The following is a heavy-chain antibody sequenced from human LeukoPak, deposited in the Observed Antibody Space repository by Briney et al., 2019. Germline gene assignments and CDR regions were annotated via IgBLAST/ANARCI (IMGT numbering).Heavy chain of an antibody. D-gene: IGHD3-22*01. CDR3: AKARSNYDSSGYYYHMGAFDI. V-gene: IGHV3-74*01. J-gene: IGHJ3*02. Sequence: PGGSLRLSCAASGFSFSNVWMHWVRQVPGKGLVWVSRIYSDGSTTTYADSVKGRFTISSDNAKNTLYLQMNSLRPEDTAVYYCAKARSNYDSSGYYYHMGAFDIWGQGTMVTVSS. CDR1: GFSFSNVW. CDR2: IYSDGSTT.